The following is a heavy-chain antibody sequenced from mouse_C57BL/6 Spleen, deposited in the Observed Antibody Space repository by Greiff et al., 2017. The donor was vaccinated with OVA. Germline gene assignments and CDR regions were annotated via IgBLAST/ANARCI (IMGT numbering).Heavy chain of an antibody. J-gene: IGHJ3*01. Sequence: EVKLVESGPGLVKPSQSLSLTCSVTGYSITSGYYWNWIRQFPGNKLEWMGYISYDGSNNYNPSLKNRISITRDTSKNQFFLKLNSVTTEDTATYYCARESYDYEFAYWGQGTLVTVSA. CDR3: ARESYDYEFAY. CDR2: ISYDGSN. D-gene: IGHD2-4*01. V-gene: IGHV3-6*01. CDR1: GYSITSGYY.